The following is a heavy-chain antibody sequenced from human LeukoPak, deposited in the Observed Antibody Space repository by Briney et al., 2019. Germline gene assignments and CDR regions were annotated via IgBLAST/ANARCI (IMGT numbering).Heavy chain of an antibody. CDR2: ISAYNGNT. J-gene: IGHJ3*02. CDR3: VRDIAAAGSLGAFDI. V-gene: IGHV1-18*01. D-gene: IGHD6-13*01. CDR1: GYTFTSYG. Sequence: ASVKVSCKASGYTFTSYGISWVRQAPGQGLEWMGWISAYNGNTNYAQKLQGRVTMTTDTSTSTAYMELRSLRSDDTAVYYCVRDIAAAGSLGAFDIWGQGTMVTVSS.